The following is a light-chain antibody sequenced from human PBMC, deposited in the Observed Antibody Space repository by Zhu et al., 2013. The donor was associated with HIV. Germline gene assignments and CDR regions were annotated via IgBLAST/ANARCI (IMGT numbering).Light chain of an antibody. J-gene: IGKJ1*01. CDR2: GSS. Sequence: EIVLTQSPGTLSLSPGERATLSCTASQSISSNYLAWYHQKPGQPPRLLLYGSSSRAPGIPERFSGSGSGTDFTLTITGLEPEDFGMYFCQRFGSSVTWTFGQGTKLEIK. V-gene: IGKV3-20*01. CDR1: QSISSNY. CDR3: QRFGSSVTWT.